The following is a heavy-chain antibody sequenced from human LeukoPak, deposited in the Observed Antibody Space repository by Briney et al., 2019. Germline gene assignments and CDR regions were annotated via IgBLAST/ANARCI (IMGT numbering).Heavy chain of an antibody. Sequence: GESLKISCKGPGYSFTSYWIGWVRQMPGKGLEWMGIIYPGDSDTRYSPSFQGQVTISADKSISTAYLQWSSLKASDTAMYYCARYCSGGSCYPPRAFDIWGQGTMVTVSS. CDR3: ARYCSGGSCYPPRAFDI. V-gene: IGHV5-51*01. J-gene: IGHJ3*02. CDR2: IYPGDSDT. CDR1: GYSFTSYW. D-gene: IGHD2-15*01.